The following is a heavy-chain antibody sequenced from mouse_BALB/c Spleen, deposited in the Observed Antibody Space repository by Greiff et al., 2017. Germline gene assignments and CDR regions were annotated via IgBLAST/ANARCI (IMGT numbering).Heavy chain of an antibody. V-gene: IGHV1-80*01. CDR3: AITGDFDY. CDR1: GYAFSSYW. Sequence: VKLVESGAELVRPGSSVKISCKASGYAFSSYWMNWVKQRPGQGLEWIGQIYPGDGDTNYNGKFKGKATLTADKSSSTAYMQLSSLTSEDSAVYFCAITGDFDYWGQGTTLTVSS. D-gene: IGHD4-1*01. J-gene: IGHJ2*01. CDR2: IYPGDGDT.